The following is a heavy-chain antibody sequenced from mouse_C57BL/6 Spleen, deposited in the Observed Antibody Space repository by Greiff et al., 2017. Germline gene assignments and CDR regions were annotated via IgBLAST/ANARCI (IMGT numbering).Heavy chain of an antibody. D-gene: IGHD2-3*01. CDR1: GFTFSSYA. CDR2: ISDGGSYT. CDR3: AREGWLLPSYFDY. Sequence: VQLKESGGGLVKPGGSLKLSCAASGFTFSSYAMSWVRQTPEKRLEWVATISDGGSYTYYPDNVKGRFTISRDNAKNNLYLQMSHLKSEDTAMYYCAREGWLLPSYFDYWGLGTTLTVSS. V-gene: IGHV5-4*01. J-gene: IGHJ2*01.